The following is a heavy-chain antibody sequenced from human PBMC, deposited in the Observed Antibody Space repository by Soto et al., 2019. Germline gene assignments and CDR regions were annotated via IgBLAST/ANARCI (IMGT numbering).Heavy chain of an antibody. J-gene: IGHJ5*02. CDR2: IIPIFGTA. CDR3: ARDGGATAAGPRGFAP. Sequence: SVKVSCKASGGTFSSYAISWVRQAPGQGLEWMGGIIPIFGTANYAQKFQGRVTITADESTSTAYMERSSLRSEVTAVYYCARDGGATAAGPRGFAPWGQGTLVTVSA. D-gene: IGHD6-13*01. V-gene: IGHV1-69*13. CDR1: GGTFSSYA.